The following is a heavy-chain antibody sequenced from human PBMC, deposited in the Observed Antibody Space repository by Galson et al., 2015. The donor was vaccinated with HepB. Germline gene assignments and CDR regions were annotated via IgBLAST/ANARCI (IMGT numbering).Heavy chain of an antibody. D-gene: IGHD5-24*01. Sequence: SLRLSCAASGFMSNNYGMIWIRQAPGKGLDWVAAISYEGSRIYYGDSVKGRFTISRDNSNNMLYLQMDSLRLDDTAVYYCAKGPLYNYVYLDYWGQGTLVTVSS. CDR3: AKGPLYNYVYLDY. CDR1: GFMSNNYG. CDR2: ISYEGSRI. V-gene: IGHV3-30*18. J-gene: IGHJ4*02.